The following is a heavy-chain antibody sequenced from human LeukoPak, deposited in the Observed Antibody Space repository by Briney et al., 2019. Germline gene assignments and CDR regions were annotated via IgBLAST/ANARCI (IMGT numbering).Heavy chain of an antibody. CDR1: GGSISSYY. CDR2: IYYSGST. V-gene: IGHV4-59*01. D-gene: IGHD6-6*01. J-gene: IGHJ3*02. Sequence: SETLSLTCTVSGGSISSYYWSWIRQPPGKGLEWGGYIYYSGSTNYNPSLKSRVTISVDTSKNQFSLKLSSVTAADTAVYYCARTSIAARRANAFDIWGQGTMVTVSS. CDR3: ARTSIAARRANAFDI.